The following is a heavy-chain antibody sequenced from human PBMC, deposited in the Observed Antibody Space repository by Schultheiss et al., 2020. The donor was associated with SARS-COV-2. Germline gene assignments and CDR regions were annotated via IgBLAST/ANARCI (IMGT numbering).Heavy chain of an antibody. V-gene: IGHV4-34*01. CDR2: INHSGST. CDR3: ARGTTTVTTLVWFDP. Sequence: SETLSLTCAVYGGSFSGYYWSWIRQPPGKRLEWIGEINHSGSTNYNPSLKSRVTISVDTSKNQFSLKLSSVTAADTAVYYCARGTTTVTTLVWFDPWGQGTLVTVSS. CDR1: GGSFSGYY. D-gene: IGHD4-17*01. J-gene: IGHJ5*02.